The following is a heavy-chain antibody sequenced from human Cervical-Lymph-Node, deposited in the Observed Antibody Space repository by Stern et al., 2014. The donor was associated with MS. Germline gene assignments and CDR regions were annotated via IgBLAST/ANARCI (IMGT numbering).Heavy chain of an antibody. D-gene: IGHD3-16*01. CDR2: INPNGSVT. V-gene: IGHV1-46*01. J-gene: IGHJ4*02. Sequence: VQLVESGPEVKKPGASVMVSCKTSGYTFTNYYIHWVRQAPGQGLEWMGIINPNGSVTASAQKFQGRLTMTRDTSTTTVYMRLITLTSEDNAMYYCTRAVGGVGREWGQGTLVFVSS. CDR1: GYTFTNYY. CDR3: TRAVGGVGRE.